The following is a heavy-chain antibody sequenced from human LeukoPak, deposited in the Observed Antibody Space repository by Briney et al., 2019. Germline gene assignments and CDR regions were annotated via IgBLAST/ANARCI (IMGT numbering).Heavy chain of an antibody. CDR1: GFTFSSYW. V-gene: IGHV3-74*01. CDR3: ARDPTLKLGYCSSTSCPNWFDP. D-gene: IGHD2-2*01. J-gene: IGHJ5*02. CDR2: INSDGSST. Sequence: GGSLRLSCAASGFTFSSYWMHWVRQAPGKGLVWVSRINSDGSSTSYADSVKGRFTISRDNAKNTLYLQMNSLRAEDTAVYYCARDPTLKLGYCSSTSCPNWFDPWGQGTLVTVSS.